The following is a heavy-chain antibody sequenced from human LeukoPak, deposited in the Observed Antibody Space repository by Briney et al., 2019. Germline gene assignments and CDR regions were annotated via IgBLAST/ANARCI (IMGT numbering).Heavy chain of an antibody. J-gene: IGHJ4*02. D-gene: IGHD2-15*01. CDR2: IIPILGIA. CDR3: ARRGSSSDY. CDR1: GGTFSSYA. Sequence: ASVKVSCKASGGTFSSYAIIWVRQAPGQGLEWMGRIIPILGIANYAQKFQGRVTITADKSTSTAYMELSSLRSEDTAVYYCARRGSSSDYWGQGTLVTVSS. V-gene: IGHV1-69*04.